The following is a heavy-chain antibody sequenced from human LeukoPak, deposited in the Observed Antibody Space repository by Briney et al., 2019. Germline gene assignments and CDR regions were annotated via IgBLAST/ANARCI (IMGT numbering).Heavy chain of an antibody. CDR3: ARTLSSSGWSDWFDP. J-gene: IGHJ5*02. V-gene: IGHV4-39*01. CDR2: IYYSGST. CDR1: SGSIRSSSYY. Sequence: SETLSLTCTVSSGSIRSSSYYWGWIRQPPGKGLEWIGSIYYSGSTYYNPSLKSRVTISVDTSKNQFSLKLSSVTAADTTVYYCARTLSSSGWSDWFDPWGQGTLVTVSS. D-gene: IGHD6-19*01.